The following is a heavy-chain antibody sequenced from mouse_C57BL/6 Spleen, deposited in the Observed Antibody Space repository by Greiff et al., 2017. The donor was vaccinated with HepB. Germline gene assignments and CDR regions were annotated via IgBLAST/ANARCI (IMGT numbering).Heavy chain of an antibody. CDR3: ASLYYDYEGCAMDY. V-gene: IGHV1-64*01. J-gene: IGHJ4*01. Sequence: VQLQQPGAELVKPGASVKLSCKASGYTFTSYWMHWVKQRPGQGLEWIGMIHPNSGSTNYNEKFKSKATLTVDKSSSTAYMQLSSLTSEDSAVYYCASLYYDYEGCAMDYWGQGASVTVSS. CDR1: GYTFTSYW. D-gene: IGHD2-4*01. CDR2: IHPNSGST.